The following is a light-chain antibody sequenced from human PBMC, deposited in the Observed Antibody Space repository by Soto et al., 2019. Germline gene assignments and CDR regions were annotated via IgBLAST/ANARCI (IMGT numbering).Light chain of an antibody. CDR3: ENWDTNLRV. V-gene: IGLV4-60*02. Sequence: QLVLTQSSSASASLGSSVKLTCTLSSGHSTYIIAWHQQQPGKAPRYLMNLEGSGRHNRGSGVPDRFSGSSSGADRYLTISNLRFEDEDDYYCENWDTNLRVFGAGTKVTVL. J-gene: IGLJ1*01. CDR2: LEGSGRH. CDR1: SGHSTYI.